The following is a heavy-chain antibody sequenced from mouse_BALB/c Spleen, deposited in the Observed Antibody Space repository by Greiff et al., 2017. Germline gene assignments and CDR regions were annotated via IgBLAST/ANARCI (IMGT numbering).Heavy chain of an antibody. CDR2: ISNGGGST. D-gene: IGHD1-2*01. V-gene: IGHV5-12-2*01. Sequence: EVKLVESGGGLVQPGGSLKLSCAASGFTFSSYTMSWVRQTPEKRLEWVAYISNGGGSTYYPDTVKGRFTISRDNAKNTLYLQMSSLKSEDTAMYYCARHGSLLRLLYAMDYWGQGTSVTVSS. CDR1: GFTFSSYT. CDR3: ARHGSLLRLLYAMDY. J-gene: IGHJ4*01.